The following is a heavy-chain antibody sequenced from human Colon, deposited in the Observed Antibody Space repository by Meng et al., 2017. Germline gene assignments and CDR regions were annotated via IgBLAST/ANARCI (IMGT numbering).Heavy chain of an antibody. CDR3: ARVPGYYYDSSGYYYVGAFDI. V-gene: IGHV4-59*01. D-gene: IGHD3-22*01. CDR1: GGSISSYY. J-gene: IGHJ3*02. Sequence: GSLRLSCTASGGSISSYYWSWIRQPPGKGLEWIGYIYYSGSTNYNPSLKSRVTISVDTSKNQFSLKLSSVTAADTAVYYCARVPGYYYDSSGYYYVGAFDIWGQGTMVTVSS. CDR2: IYYSGST.